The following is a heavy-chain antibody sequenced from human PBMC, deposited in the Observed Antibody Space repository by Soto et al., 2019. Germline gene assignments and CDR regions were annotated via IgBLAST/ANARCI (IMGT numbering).Heavy chain of an antibody. V-gene: IGHV4-59*01. J-gene: IGHJ4*02. D-gene: IGHD3-3*01. CDR3: ARRISGTTWVDY. CDR2: VYYSGST. Sequence: QVQLQESGPGLVKPSETLSLTCTVSGGSISSYYWSCIRQPPGKGLEWIGYVYYSGSTSYNPSLNSRVTISLDTAKNQFSLKLSSVTAADTDVYYCARRISGTTWVDYWGQGTLVAVSS. CDR1: GGSISSYY.